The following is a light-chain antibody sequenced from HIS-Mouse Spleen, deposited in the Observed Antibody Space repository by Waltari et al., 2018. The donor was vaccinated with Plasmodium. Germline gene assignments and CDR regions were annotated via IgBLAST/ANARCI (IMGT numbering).Light chain of an antibody. J-gene: IGLJ1*01. V-gene: IGLV3-10*01. CDR2: EDS. Sequence: SYELTQPPSVSVSPGQTARITCSGDALPKKYAYWSQQKSGQAPVLVIYEDSKRPSGIPERFSGSSSGTMATLTISGAQVEDEADYYCYSTDSSGNHDYVFGTGTKVTVL. CDR3: YSTDSSGNHDYV. CDR1: ALPKKY.